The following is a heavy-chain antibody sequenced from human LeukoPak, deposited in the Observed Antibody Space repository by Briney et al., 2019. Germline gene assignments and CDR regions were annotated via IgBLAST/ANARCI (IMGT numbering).Heavy chain of an antibody. J-gene: IGHJ4*02. CDR1: GGSISSSSYY. CDR3: ATYYRASSFDY. Sequence: SEALSLTCAVSGGSISSSSYYWGWIRQPPGKGLERIGSIYYSGSTYYNPSLKSRVTISVDTSKNQFSLKLSSVTAADTAVYYCATYYRASSFDYWGQGTLVTVSS. V-gene: IGHV4-39*01. D-gene: IGHD2-21*01. CDR2: IYYSGST.